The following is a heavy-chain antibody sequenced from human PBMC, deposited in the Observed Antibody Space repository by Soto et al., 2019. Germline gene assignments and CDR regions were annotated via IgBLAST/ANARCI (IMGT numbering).Heavy chain of an antibody. Sequence: QVQLVQSGAEVKKPGSSVKVSCKASGGTFSSYTISWVRQAPGQGLEWMGRIIPILGIANYAQKFQGRVTITADKSTSTAYMELSSLRSEDTAVYYCAALEAPDAFDIWGQGTMVIVSS. V-gene: IGHV1-69*02. J-gene: IGHJ3*02. CDR1: GGTFSSYT. CDR2: IIPILGIA. CDR3: AALEAPDAFDI.